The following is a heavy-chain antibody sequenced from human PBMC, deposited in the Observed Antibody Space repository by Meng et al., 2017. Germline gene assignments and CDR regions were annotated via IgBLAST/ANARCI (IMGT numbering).Heavy chain of an antibody. D-gene: IGHD6-19*01. Sequence: VQRVQSGVGVNKPGGTVTVSCKHTGYPVPSYYMHWVPPAPETGLEWMVLINPDSGGTNYAQKFQGRVTMTRDTSISPAHMELSRLRSDDTAVYYCAREIAVAGNVYFDYWGQGTLVTVSS. V-gene: IGHV1-2*06. J-gene: IGHJ4*02. CDR2: INPDSGGT. CDR3: AREIAVAGNVYFDY. CDR1: GYPVPSYY.